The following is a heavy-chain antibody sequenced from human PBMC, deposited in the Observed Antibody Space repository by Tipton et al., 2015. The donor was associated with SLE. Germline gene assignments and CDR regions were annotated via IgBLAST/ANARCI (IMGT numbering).Heavy chain of an antibody. Sequence: TLSLTCTVSGGSISSHYWSWIRQPPGKGLEWIGYIYYSGSTNYNPSLKSRVTISVDTSKNQFSLKLSSVTAADTAVYYCIASGYSYGGYFDYWGQGTLVTVSS. CDR3: IASGYSYGGYFDY. J-gene: IGHJ4*02. CDR1: GGSISSHY. D-gene: IGHD5-18*01. V-gene: IGHV4-59*11. CDR2: IYYSGST.